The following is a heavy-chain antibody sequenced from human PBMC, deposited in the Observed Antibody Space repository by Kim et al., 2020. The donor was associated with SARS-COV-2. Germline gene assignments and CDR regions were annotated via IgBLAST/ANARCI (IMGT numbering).Heavy chain of an antibody. V-gene: IGHV4-4*02. CDR2: ISHSGNT. D-gene: IGHD2-21*01. CDR3: AREKPYCGGAGCPYFDS. J-gene: IGHJ4*02. CDR1: GDSISSGNW. Sequence: SETLSLTCAVSGDSISSGNWWSWVRQPPGKGLEWIGEISHSGNTNYNPSLKSRVTISIDKSNNQLSLRLGSVTAADTAVYYCAREKPYCGGAGCPYFDSWGQGTLVTVSS.